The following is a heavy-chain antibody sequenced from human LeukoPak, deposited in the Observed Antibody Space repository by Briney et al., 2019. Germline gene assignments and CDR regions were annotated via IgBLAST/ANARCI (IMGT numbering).Heavy chain of an antibody. D-gene: IGHD5-18*01. CDR2: ISYDGSNK. CDR3: ARDLVDTAME. V-gene: IGHV3-30-3*01. CDR1: GFTFSSYA. J-gene: IGHJ4*02. Sequence: PGGSLRLSCAASGFTFSSYAMHWVRQAPGKGLEWVAVISYDGSNKYYADSVKGRFTISRDNSKNTLYLQMNSLRAEDTAVYYCARDLVDTAMEWGQGTLVTVSS.